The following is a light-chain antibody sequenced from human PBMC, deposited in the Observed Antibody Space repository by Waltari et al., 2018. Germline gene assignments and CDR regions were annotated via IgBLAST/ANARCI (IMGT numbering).Light chain of an antibody. CDR3: HSRDSSSTRF. J-gene: IGLJ2*01. V-gene: IGLV3-19*01. CDR2: GQS. Sequence: SSELTQDPTVSVALGQTVRITCQGDSRRRYSPSWYQQRPGQAPILVVYGQSSRPSGIPDRFSGSISGNTASLTITGAQAEDEADYYCHSRDSSSTRFFGGGTRLTV. CDR1: SRRRYS.